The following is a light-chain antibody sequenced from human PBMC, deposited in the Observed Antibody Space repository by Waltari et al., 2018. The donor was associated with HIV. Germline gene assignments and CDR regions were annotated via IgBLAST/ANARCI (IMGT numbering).Light chain of an antibody. J-gene: IGLJ1*01. Sequence: SYELTQSPSVSVSPGQTATIICSGDALSKQYVYWYQQKAGQAPVLVMFKDTERPSGIPERFSGSTAGTKVTLTISDVQAEDEADYYWQSTDSSDAYVFGSGTTLTV. CDR2: KDT. CDR1: ALSKQY. V-gene: IGLV3-25*03. CDR3: QSTDSSDAYV.